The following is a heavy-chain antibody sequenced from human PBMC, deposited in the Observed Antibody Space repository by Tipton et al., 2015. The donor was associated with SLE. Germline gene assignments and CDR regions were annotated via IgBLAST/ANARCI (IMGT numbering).Heavy chain of an antibody. J-gene: IGHJ3*02. CDR1: GFTFSSYD. CDR3: ARDFDDFWSGKNRHAFDI. CDR2: IGTAGDT. V-gene: IGHV3-13*01. D-gene: IGHD3-3*01. Sequence: GSLRLSCAASGFTFSSYDMHWVRQATGKGLEWVSAIGTAGDTYYPGSVKGRFTISRENAKNSLYLQMNSLRAGDTAVYYCARDFDDFWSGKNRHAFDIWGQGTMVTVSS.